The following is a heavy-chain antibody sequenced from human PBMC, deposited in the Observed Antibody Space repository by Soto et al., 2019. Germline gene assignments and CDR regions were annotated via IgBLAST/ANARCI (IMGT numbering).Heavy chain of an antibody. CDR2: ISYDGSNK. D-gene: IGHD1-7*01. CDR3: AKASLSGGPELELGYFGMDV. J-gene: IGHJ6*02. Sequence: PGGSLRLSCAASGFTFSSYGMHWVRQAPGKGLEWVAVISYDGSNKYYADSVKGRFTIPRDNSKNTLYLQMNSLRAEDTAVYYCAKASLSGGPELELGYFGMDVWGQGTTVTVSS. CDR1: GFTFSSYG. V-gene: IGHV3-30*18.